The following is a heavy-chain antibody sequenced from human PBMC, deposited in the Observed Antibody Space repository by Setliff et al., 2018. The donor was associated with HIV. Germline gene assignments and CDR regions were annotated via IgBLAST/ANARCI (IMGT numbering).Heavy chain of an antibody. D-gene: IGHD3-10*01. CDR3: ARDRYAGDIDY. CDR2: IYYTGST. Sequence: KPSETLSLTCSVSGGSINSGHYYWSWIRHHPGKGLEWIGYIYYTGSTYFNPSLKSRLTLSIGTSKNQFSLKLSSVTAADTAVFYCARDRYAGDIDYWGQGTLVTVSS. J-gene: IGHJ4*02. CDR1: GGSINSGHYY. V-gene: IGHV4-31*03.